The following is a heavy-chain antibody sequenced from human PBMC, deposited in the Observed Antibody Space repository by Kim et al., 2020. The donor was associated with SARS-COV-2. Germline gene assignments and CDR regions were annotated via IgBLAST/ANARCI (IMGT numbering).Heavy chain of an antibody. Sequence: GGSLRLSCAASGFTFSSYAMHWVRQAPGKGLEWVAVISYDGSNKYYADSVKGRFTISRDNSKNTLYLQMNSLRAEDTAVYYCARDDIAVAGRRGYFDYWG. D-gene: IGHD6-19*01. CDR1: GFTFSSYA. J-gene: IGHJ4*03. V-gene: IGHV3-30*04. CDR3: ARDDIAVAGRRGYFDY. CDR2: ISYDGSNK.